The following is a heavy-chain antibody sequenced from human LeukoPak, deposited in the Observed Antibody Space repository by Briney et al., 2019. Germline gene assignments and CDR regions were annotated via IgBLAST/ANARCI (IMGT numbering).Heavy chain of an antibody. CDR3: ARESDRHHDLWSGYLALDY. V-gene: IGHV3-48*01. CDR1: GFTFSSYS. D-gene: IGHD3-3*01. CDR2: ISPVKNTV. J-gene: IGHJ4*02. Sequence: GGSLRLSCAASGFTFSSYSMNWVRQTPGKGLEWISYISPVKNTVYYADSVKGRFTISRDDAKNSLDLQMNSLRAEDTAVYYCARESDRHHDLWSGYLALDYWGQGTRVTVSS.